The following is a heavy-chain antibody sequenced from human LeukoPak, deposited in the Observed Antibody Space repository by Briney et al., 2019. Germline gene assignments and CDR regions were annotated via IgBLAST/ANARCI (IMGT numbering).Heavy chain of an antibody. V-gene: IGHV4-39*01. Sequence: SETLSLTCTVSGGSISRSNYFRGWIRQPPGKGLEWIGSIYYSGSTYSNPSLKSRVTISVDTSKNQFSLKLSSVTAADTAVYYCASQKDGYSFDYWGQGTLVTVSS. CDR1: GGSISRSNYF. D-gene: IGHD5-24*01. CDR3: ASQKDGYSFDY. CDR2: IYYSGST. J-gene: IGHJ4*02.